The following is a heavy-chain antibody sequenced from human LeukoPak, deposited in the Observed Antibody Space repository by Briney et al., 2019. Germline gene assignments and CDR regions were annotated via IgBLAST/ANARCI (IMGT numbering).Heavy chain of an antibody. Sequence: SETLSLTCAVYGGSFSGYYWSWIRQPPGKGLEWIGEINHSGSTNYNPSLKSRVTISVDTPKNQFSLKLSSVTAADTAVYYCARNFYGLYYYYGMDVWGQGTTVTVSS. CDR2: INHSGST. CDR1: GGSFSGYY. J-gene: IGHJ6*02. V-gene: IGHV4-34*01. D-gene: IGHD2/OR15-2a*01. CDR3: ARNFYGLYYYYGMDV.